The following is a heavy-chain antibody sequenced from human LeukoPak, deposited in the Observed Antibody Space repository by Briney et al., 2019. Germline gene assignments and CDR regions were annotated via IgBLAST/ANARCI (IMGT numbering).Heavy chain of an antibody. CDR1: GFTFSNYW. J-gene: IGHJ4*02. CDR2: INPDGSGT. CDR3: AKALGHQGIAAAATQDY. D-gene: IGHD6-13*01. Sequence: GGPLRLSCSASGFTFSNYWMHWVRQAPGKGLVWVTRINPDGSGTSYADSVKGRFTISRDNAKNTLYLQMNSLRAEDTAVYYCAKALGHQGIAAAATQDYWGQGTLVTVSS. V-gene: IGHV3-74*01.